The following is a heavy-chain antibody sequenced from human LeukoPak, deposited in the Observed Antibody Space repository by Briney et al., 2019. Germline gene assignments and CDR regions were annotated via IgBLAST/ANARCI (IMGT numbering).Heavy chain of an antibody. CDR2: IKEDGSEK. D-gene: IGHD2-2*01. CDR3: ARDIVVVPAARYMDV. J-gene: IGHJ6*03. CDR1: GFTFSSYA. V-gene: IGHV3-7*01. Sequence: GGSLRLSCAASGFTFSSYAMHWVRQAPGKGPEWVANIKEDGSEKYYVDSVKGRFTISRDNAKNSLYLQMNSLRAEDTAVYYCARDIVVVPAARYMDVWGKGTTVTVSS.